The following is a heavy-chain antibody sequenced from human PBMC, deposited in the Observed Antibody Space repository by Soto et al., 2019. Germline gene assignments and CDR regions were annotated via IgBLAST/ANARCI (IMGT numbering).Heavy chain of an antibody. V-gene: IGHV4-61*01. CDR3: AQLGYSSGLTVEN. D-gene: IGHD5-18*01. Sequence: KTSETLSLNCTVSGDSVSNYNFYWSWNRQPPGKGLEWIGYNYYSGSTNYNLSLKSRLTISVDTSKNQFSLKLSSVTAADTAVYYCAQLGYSSGLTVENWGQGILVTVSS. CDR2: NYYSGST. CDR1: GDSVSNYNFY. J-gene: IGHJ4*02.